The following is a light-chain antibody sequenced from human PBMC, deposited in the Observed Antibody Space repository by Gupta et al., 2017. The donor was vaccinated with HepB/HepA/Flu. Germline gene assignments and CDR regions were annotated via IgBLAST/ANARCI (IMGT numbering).Light chain of an antibody. CDR2: ENS. CDR1: GGNIASSF. CDR3: QAYDSSNHV. Sequence: FMLTQPHPVSESPGRTVTIPCSRSGGNIASSFVQWHQQRPGSAPTTVIYENSSRPSGVPDRFSGSIDSSSNSAALTIAGLKTEDEGDYYCQAYDSSNHVFGGGIKLTVL. J-gene: IGLJ2*01. V-gene: IGLV6-57*03.